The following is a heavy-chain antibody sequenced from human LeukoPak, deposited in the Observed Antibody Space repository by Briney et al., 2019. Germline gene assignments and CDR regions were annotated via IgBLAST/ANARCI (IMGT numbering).Heavy chain of an antibody. J-gene: IGHJ3*02. V-gene: IGHV4-59*01. CDR1: GGSISSYY. Sequence: SETLSLTCTVSGGSISSYYWSWIRQPPGKGLEWIGYIYYSGSTNYNPSLKSRVTISVDTSKNQFSLKLSSVTAADTAVYYCARTATFVAFDIWGQGTMVTVSS. CDR3: ARTATFVAFDI. D-gene: IGHD5-24*01. CDR2: IYYSGST.